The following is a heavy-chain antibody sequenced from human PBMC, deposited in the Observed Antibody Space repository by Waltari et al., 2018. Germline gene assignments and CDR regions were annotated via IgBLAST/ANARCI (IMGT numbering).Heavy chain of an antibody. CDR1: GFTFDDSA. J-gene: IGHJ4*02. D-gene: IGHD6-13*01. CDR2: ISWNSGSI. CDR3: AKDIGQQLVPGYFDY. Sequence: EVQLVESGGGLVQPGRSLRLSCAASGFTFDDSAMHWVRQAPGKGLEWVSGISWNSGSIGYADSVKGRFTISRDNAKNSLYLQMNSLRAEDMALYYCAKDIGQQLVPGYFDYWGQGTLVTVSS. V-gene: IGHV3-9*03.